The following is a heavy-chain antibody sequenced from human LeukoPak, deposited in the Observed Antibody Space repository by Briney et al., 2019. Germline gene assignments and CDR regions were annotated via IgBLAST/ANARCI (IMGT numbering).Heavy chain of an antibody. CDR2: TSPYNGNT. CDR3: ARLESRAFDI. Sequence: ASVKVSCKASGYTFTSYGISWVRQAPGQGLEWMGWTSPYNGNTKYAQKLQGRVTMTTDTSTSTAYMELRSLRSDDTAVYYCARLESRAFDIWGQGTMVTVSS. D-gene: IGHD3-3*01. V-gene: IGHV1-18*01. J-gene: IGHJ3*02. CDR1: GYTFTSYG.